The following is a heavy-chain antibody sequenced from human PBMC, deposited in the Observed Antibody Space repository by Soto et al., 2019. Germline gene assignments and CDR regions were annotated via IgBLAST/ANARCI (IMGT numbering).Heavy chain of an antibody. J-gene: IGHJ3*02. CDR2: THHSGST. Sequence: PSETLSLTCAVSGDSVSTHYWWSWVRQSPGKGLEWIGETHHSGSTHYNPSLNSRVTISVDKSKNQFSLKLSSVTAADTAVYYCARRYGDAFDIWGQGTMVTV. CDR1: GDSVSTHYW. V-gene: IGHV4-4*02. D-gene: IGHD4-17*01. CDR3: ARRYGDAFDI.